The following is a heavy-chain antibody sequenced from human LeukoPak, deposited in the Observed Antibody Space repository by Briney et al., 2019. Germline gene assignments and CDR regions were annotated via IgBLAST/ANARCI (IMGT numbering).Heavy chain of an antibody. CDR3: ATDIVATNDI. Sequence: ASVKVSCKVSGYTLTELSMHWVRQAPGKGLEWMGGFDPEDGETIYAQKFQGRVTMTEATSTDTAYMELSSLRSEDTAVYYCATDIVATNDIWGQGTLVTVSS. D-gene: IGHD5-12*01. CDR2: FDPEDGET. J-gene: IGHJ4*02. V-gene: IGHV1-24*01. CDR1: GYTLTELS.